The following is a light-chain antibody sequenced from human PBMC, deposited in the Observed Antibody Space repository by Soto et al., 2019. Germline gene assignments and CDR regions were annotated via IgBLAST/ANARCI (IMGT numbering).Light chain of an antibody. Sequence: DIQMTHAPSSLSASLGDRVTITCRASQNIDNYLNWYQQKPGKAPKLLIYATSTLQSGVPSRFSGSGSGTAFTLTISSLQAEDFATYFCKESYTTPAVSFGGGTKVEIX. CDR2: ATS. J-gene: IGKJ4*01. CDR1: QNIDNY. V-gene: IGKV1-39*01. CDR3: KESYTTPAVS.